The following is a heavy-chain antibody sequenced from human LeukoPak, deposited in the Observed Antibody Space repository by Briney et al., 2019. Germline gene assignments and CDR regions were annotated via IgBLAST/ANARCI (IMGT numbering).Heavy chain of an antibody. CDR2: ISYDGSNK. CDR1: GFTFSSYG. D-gene: IGHD4-17*01. CDR3: AKDRSGYGDCFDY. J-gene: IGHJ4*02. V-gene: IGHV3-30*18. Sequence: GGSLRLSCAASGFTFSSYGMHWVRQAPGKGLEWVAVISYDGSNKYYADSVKGRFTISRDNSKNTLYLQMNSLRAEDTAVYYCAKDRSGYGDCFDYWGQGTLVTVSS.